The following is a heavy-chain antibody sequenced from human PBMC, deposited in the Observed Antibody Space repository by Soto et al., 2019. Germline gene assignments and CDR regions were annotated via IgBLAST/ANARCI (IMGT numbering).Heavy chain of an antibody. Sequence: ASVKVSCKASGGTFSSYTISWVRQAPGQGLEWMGRIIPILGIANYAQKFQGRVTITADKSTSTAYMELSSLRSEDTAVYYCAREAAAAEVIYFQHWGQGTLVTVSS. CDR1: GGTFSSYT. D-gene: IGHD6-13*01. J-gene: IGHJ1*01. V-gene: IGHV1-69*04. CDR2: IIPILGIA. CDR3: AREAAAAEVIYFQH.